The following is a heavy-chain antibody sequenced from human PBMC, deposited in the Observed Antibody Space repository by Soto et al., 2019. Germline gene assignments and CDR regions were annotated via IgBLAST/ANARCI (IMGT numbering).Heavy chain of an antibody. CDR3: ARDRNGGNSEGEYVYAFDI. Sequence: SETLSLTCTVSGGSISSYYWSWIRQPPGKGLEWIGYIYYSGSTNYNPSLKSRVTISVDTSKNQFSLKLSSVTAADTAVYYCARDRNGGNSEGEYVYAFDIWGQGTMVNVS. CDR1: GGSISSYY. CDR2: IYYSGST. J-gene: IGHJ3*02. D-gene: IGHD2-21*02. V-gene: IGHV4-59*01.